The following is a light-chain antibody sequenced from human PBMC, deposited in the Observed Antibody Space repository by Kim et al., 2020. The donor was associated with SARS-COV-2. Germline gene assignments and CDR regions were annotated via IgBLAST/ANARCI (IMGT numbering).Light chain of an antibody. CDR3: AAWDDSLSGVV. J-gene: IGLJ2*01. Sequence: GQRVNISCSGSSSNIGSNYVYWYQQLPGTAPTLLIYRNNQRPSGVPDRFSGSKSGTSASLAISGLRSEDEADYYCAAWDDSLSGVVFGGGTQLTVL. CDR1: SSNIGSNY. V-gene: IGLV1-47*01. CDR2: RNN.